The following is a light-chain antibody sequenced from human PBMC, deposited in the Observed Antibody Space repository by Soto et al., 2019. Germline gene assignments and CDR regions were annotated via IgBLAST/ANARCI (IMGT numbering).Light chain of an antibody. V-gene: IGLV1-44*01. CDR3: AAWDDRLKGYV. Sequence: QSVLTQLPSASGTPGQRVTISCSGSTSNIGDNTVNWYQQLPGTAPKLLIFRNNQRPSGVPDRFSGSKSGTSASLAISGLQSEDEADYYCAAWDDRLKGYVFGTGTKLTVL. J-gene: IGLJ1*01. CDR1: TSNIGDNT. CDR2: RNN.